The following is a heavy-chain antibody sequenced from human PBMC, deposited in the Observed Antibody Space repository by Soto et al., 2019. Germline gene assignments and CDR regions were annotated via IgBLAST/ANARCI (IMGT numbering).Heavy chain of an antibody. D-gene: IGHD6-6*01. CDR1: GYTFTSYA. CDR3: ARARGYSSSSWYYYYYMDV. J-gene: IGHJ6*03. CDR2: INADNGNT. Sequence: ASVKVSCKASGYTFTSYAMHWVRQAPGQRLEWMGWINADNGNTNYAQKFQGRVTMTRNTSISTAYMELSSLRSEDTAVYYCARARGYSSSSWYYYYYMDVWGKGTTVTVSS. V-gene: IGHV1-3*01.